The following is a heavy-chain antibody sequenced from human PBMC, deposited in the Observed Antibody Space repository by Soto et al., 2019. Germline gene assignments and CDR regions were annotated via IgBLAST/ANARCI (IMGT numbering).Heavy chain of an antibody. V-gene: IGHV4-59*01. D-gene: IGHD4-4*01. CDR1: GGSISSYY. Sequence: GSLRLSCTVSGGSISSYYWSWIRQPPGKGLEWIGYIYYSGSTNYNPSLKSRVTISVDTSKNQFSLKLSSVTAADTAVYYCASTQAYSNYYYYMDVWGKGTTVTVSS. CDR3: ASTQAYSNYYYYMDV. CDR2: IYYSGST. J-gene: IGHJ6*03.